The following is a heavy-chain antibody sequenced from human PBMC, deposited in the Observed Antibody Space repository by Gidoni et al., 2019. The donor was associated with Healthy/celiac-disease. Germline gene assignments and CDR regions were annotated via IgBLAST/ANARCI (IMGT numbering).Heavy chain of an antibody. CDR1: GYTFTSYD. V-gene: IGHV1-18*01. J-gene: IGHJ4*02. CDR2: LSAYNGNT. Sequence: QVQLVQSGDEVQKPGTSVKVSCKASGYTFTSYDICWRRQAPGQGLEWMGWLSAYNGNTNYAQKLQGRVTMTTDTSTSTAYMELRSLRSDDTAVYYCASGENYYYDSSGYYRIFELDYWGQGTLVTVSS. CDR3: ASGENYYYDSSGYYRIFELDY. D-gene: IGHD3-22*01.